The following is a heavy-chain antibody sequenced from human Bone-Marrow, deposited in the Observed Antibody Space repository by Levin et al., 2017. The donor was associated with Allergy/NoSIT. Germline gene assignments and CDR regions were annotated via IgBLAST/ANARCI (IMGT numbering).Heavy chain of an antibody. Sequence: TSQTLSLTCAVSGGSITSNNWWSWVRQPPGKELEWIGEVSHSGSTNYNPSLKSRIIMSVDSSKNQFSLKVKSVTAADTAVYYCARDGSFNYYGMDVWGQGTTVTVS. CDR2: VSHSGST. V-gene: IGHV4-4*02. D-gene: IGHD1-26*01. J-gene: IGHJ6*02. CDR3: ARDGSFNYYGMDV. CDR1: GGSITSNNW.